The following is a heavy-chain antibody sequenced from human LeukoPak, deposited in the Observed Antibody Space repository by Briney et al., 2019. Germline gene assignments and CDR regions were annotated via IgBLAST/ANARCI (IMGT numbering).Heavy chain of an antibody. J-gene: IGHJ6*02. CDR2: IGGSGGST. CDR3: AKGGYCSSTSCSRDYYYYGMDV. CDR1: GFTFSSYA. Sequence: PGGYLRLSCAASGFTFSSYAMSWVRQAPGKGLEWVSAIGGSGGSTYYADSVKGRFTISRDNSKNTLYLQMNSLRAEDTAVYYCAKGGYCSSTSCSRDYYYYGMDVWGQGTTVTVSS. D-gene: IGHD2-2*01. V-gene: IGHV3-23*01.